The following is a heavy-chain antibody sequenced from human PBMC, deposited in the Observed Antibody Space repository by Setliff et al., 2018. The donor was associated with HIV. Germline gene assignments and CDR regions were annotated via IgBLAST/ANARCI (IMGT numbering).Heavy chain of an antibody. CDR1: GYSISTNEW. Sequence: LSLTCAVSGYSISTNEWWGWIRQPPGKGLAWIGYISNSGKIYYDPSLNSRVTLSADTSKNQLSLKLTSVAAEDTGVYYCARTVPHSAAQDAFDIWGQGTVVTVSS. D-gene: IGHD4-4*01. CDR2: ISNSGKI. CDR3: ARTVPHSAAQDAFDI. V-gene: IGHV4-28*02. J-gene: IGHJ3*02.